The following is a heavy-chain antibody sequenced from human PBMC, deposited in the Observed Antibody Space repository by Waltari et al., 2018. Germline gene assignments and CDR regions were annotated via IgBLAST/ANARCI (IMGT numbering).Heavy chain of an antibody. D-gene: IGHD5-12*01. CDR3: ARDRGLRGGYDS. CDR1: GGSISSGNW. V-gene: IGHV4-4*02. CDR2: IYHSGST. Sequence: QVQLQESGPGLVKPSGNLSLTCVVYGGSISSGNWWSWVRQPPGKGLAWIGEIYHSGSTNYNPSLKSRLSISRDKSKNQFSLNLSSVTAADTAVYYCARDRGLRGGYDSWGQGTLVTVSS. J-gene: IGHJ5*02.